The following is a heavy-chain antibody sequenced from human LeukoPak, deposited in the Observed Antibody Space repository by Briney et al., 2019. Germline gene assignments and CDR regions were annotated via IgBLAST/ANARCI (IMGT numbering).Heavy chain of an antibody. V-gene: IGHV4-59*01. CDR1: GDSISSYY. Sequence: SETLPQTLTVSGDSISSYYWSWIRQPPGKGLEWIGCIYYSGSTKYNRSLKSLVTISRDTSKNQFSLKLSSVTAADTAVYYCARDAFGRAGFDYWGQGTLVTVSS. J-gene: IGHJ4*02. CDR2: IYYSGST. D-gene: IGHD3-3*02. CDR3: ARDAFGRAGFDY.